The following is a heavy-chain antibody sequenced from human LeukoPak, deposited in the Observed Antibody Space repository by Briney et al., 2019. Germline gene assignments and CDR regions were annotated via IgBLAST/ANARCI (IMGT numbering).Heavy chain of an antibody. D-gene: IGHD2-15*01. CDR3: ARVRGYG. V-gene: IGHV1-2*02. J-gene: IGHJ4*02. Sequence: ASVKVSCKASGKSFTGYHMHWVRQAPGQGLEWMGWISPDSGDTNYAQKFQGRVTMTRDTSITTVFMELSRPTSDDTAVYYCARVRGYGWGQGTLVTVSS. CDR2: ISPDSGDT. CDR1: GKSFTGYH.